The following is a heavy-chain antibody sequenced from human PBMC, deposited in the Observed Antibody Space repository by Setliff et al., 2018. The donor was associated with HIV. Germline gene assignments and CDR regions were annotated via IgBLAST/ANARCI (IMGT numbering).Heavy chain of an antibody. CDR2: VYYSGST. CDR1: GYSISSGCY. V-gene: IGHV4-38-2*01. CDR3: ARQLTTLDYFDY. J-gene: IGHJ4*02. Sequence: SGPTLVNPTETLSLTCAVSGYSISSGCYWGWVRQAPGGGLEWIGSVYYSGSTYYNPSLKSRVTISIDTSMNQFSLRLTSVTAADTAVYYCARQLTTLDYFDYWGQGTLVTVSS. D-gene: IGHD4-17*01.